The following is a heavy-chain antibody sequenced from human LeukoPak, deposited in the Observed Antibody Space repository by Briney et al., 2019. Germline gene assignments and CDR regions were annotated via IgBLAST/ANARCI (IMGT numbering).Heavy chain of an antibody. Sequence: GGPLRLSCVGSGFTSIAYALTWARQAPGKGLEWVSGISGGGVTTYYADSVKGRFTISRDNSKNTLYLQMNSLGADDTAIYYCARNQQLGGHSYYYYGMDVWGQGTTVTVSS. CDR3: ARNQQLGGHSYYYYGMDV. J-gene: IGHJ6*02. V-gene: IGHV3-23*01. CDR2: ISGGGVTT. D-gene: IGHD3-16*01. CDR1: GFTSIAYA.